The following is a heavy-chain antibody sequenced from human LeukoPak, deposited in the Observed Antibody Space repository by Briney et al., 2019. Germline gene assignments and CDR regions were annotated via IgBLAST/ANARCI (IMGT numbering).Heavy chain of an antibody. CDR3: ARCWKGDYYDSSGSDLFDY. J-gene: IGHJ4*02. Sequence: PXGGSTSYAQTFQGRVTMTRDTSTSTVYMELSSLRSEDTAVYYCARCWKGDYYDSSGSDLFDYWGQGTLVTVSS. D-gene: IGHD3-22*01. CDR2: PXGGST. V-gene: IGHV1-46*01.